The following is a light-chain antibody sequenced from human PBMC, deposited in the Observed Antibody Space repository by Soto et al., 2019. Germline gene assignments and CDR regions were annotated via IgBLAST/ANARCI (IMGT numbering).Light chain of an antibody. Sequence: EIVLTQSPGTLSLSPGERATLSCRASQSVSSSYLAWYQQKPGQAPRLLIYGASRRATGIPDRFSGSGSGTDFTLTINRLEPEDFAVYYCQQYGRSGYTFGQGTKLEIK. CDR3: QQYGRSGYT. V-gene: IGKV3-20*01. J-gene: IGKJ2*01. CDR1: QSVSSSY. CDR2: GAS.